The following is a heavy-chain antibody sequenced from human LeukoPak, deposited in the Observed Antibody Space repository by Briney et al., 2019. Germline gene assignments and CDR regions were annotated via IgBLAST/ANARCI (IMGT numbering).Heavy chain of an antibody. V-gene: IGHV4-34*01. CDR3: ARVDTMIVVGSGMDV. D-gene: IGHD3-22*01. CDR2: INHSGST. CDR1: GGSFSGYY. J-gene: IGHJ6*04. Sequence: SETLSLTCAVYGGSFSGYYWSWIRQPPGKGLEWIGEINHSGSTNYNPSLKSRVTISVDTSKNQFSLKLSSVTAADTAVYYCARVDTMIVVGSGMDVWGKGTTVTVSS.